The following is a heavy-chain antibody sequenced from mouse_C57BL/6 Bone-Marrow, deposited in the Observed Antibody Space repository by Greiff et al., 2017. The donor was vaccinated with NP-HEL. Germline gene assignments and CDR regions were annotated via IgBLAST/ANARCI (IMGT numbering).Heavy chain of an antibody. CDR2: IYPRSGNT. J-gene: IGHJ3*01. Sequence: VQLQQSGAELARPGASVKLSCKASGYTFTSYGISWVKQRTGQGLEWIGEIYPRSGNTYYNEKFKGKATLTADKSSSTAYMELRSLTSEDSAVYFCARKNLRAGEFAYWGQGTLVTVSA. V-gene: IGHV1-81*01. D-gene: IGHD1-1*01. CDR1: GYTFTSYG. CDR3: ARKNLRAGEFAY.